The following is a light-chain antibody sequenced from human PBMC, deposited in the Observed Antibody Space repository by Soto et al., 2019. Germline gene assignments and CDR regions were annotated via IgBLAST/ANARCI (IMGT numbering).Light chain of an antibody. J-gene: IGLJ3*02. CDR1: SNDVGGYNL. CDR3: CSFAGSSTVL. Sequence: QSALTQPASVSGSPGQSITVSCIGTSNDVGGYNLVSWYQQLPGKAPKLMIYEGTKRPSGVSSRFSGFTSGNTATLTISGLQTEDEADYYCCSFAGSSTVLFGGGTQLTVL. V-gene: IGLV2-23*01. CDR2: EGT.